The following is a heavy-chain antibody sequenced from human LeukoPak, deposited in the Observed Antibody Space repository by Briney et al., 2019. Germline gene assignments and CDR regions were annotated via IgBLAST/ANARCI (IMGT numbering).Heavy chain of an antibody. Sequence: GGSLRLSCAASGFTSSNSWMTWVRQTPGKGLERVANIKKDGSETYYVESVRGRFTISRDNAKNSLYLQMNSLRAEDTAVYYCAREVEGSDYWGQGILVTVSS. J-gene: IGHJ4*02. CDR3: AREVEGSDY. CDR2: IKKDGSET. D-gene: IGHD3-10*01. V-gene: IGHV3-7*01. CDR1: GFTSSNSW.